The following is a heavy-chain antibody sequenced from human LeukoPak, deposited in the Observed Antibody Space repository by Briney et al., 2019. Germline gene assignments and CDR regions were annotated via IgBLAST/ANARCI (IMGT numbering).Heavy chain of an antibody. CDR3: ATANYDSSGSFDY. V-gene: IGHV3-53*04. CDR2: IYSGGST. D-gene: IGHD3-22*01. Sequence: GGSLRLSCAASGFTVSSNYMSWVRQAPGKGLEWVSVIYSGGSTYYADSVKGRFTISRHNSKNTLYLQMNSLRAEDTAVYYCATANYDSSGSFDYWGQGTLVTVSS. J-gene: IGHJ4*02. CDR1: GFTVSSNY.